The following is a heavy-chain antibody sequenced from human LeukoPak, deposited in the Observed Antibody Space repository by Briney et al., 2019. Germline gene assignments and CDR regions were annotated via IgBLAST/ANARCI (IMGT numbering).Heavy chain of an antibody. J-gene: IGHJ4*02. CDR3: ARDPEVGATASFDY. CDR1: GFTFSSYA. CDR2: ISNSGSYI. D-gene: IGHD1-26*01. Sequence: GGSLRLSCAASGFTFSSYAMSWVRQAPGKGLEWVSSISNSGSYIYYADSVKGRFTISRDNAKNSLYLQMNSLTAEDTAVYYCARDPEVGATASFDYWGQGTLVTVSS. V-gene: IGHV3-21*01.